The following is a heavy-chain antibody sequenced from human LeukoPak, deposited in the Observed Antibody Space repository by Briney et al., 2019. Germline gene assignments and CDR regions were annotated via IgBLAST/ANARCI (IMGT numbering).Heavy chain of an antibody. CDR1: GGSISSYY. CDR3: ARNIVATIRYFDY. V-gene: IGHV4-59*12. CDR2: IYHSGST. D-gene: IGHD5-12*01. Sequence: SETLSLTCTVSGGSISSYYWSWIRQPPGKGLEWIGYIYHSGSTYYNPSLKSRVTISVDRSKNQFSLKLSSVTAADTAVYYCARNIVATIRYFDYWGQGTLVTVSS. J-gene: IGHJ4*02.